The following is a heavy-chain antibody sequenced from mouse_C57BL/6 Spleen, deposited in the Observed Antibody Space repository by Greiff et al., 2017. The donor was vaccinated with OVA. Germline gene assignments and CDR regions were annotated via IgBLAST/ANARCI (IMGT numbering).Heavy chain of an antibody. D-gene: IGHD1-1*01. CDR2: IRSKSSNYAT. V-gene: IGHV10-3*01. Sequence: DAGGGLVQPKGSLKLSCAASGFTFNTYAMHWVRQAPGKGLEWVARIRSKSSNYATYYADSVKDRFTISRDDSQSMLYLQMNNLKTEDTAMYYCVRDRTTVVDWYFDVWGTGTTVTVSS. J-gene: IGHJ1*03. CDR3: VRDRTTVVDWYFDV. CDR1: GFTFNTYA.